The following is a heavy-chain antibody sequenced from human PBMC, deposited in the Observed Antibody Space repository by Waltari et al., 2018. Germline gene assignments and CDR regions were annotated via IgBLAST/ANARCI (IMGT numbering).Heavy chain of an antibody. D-gene: IGHD1-26*01. J-gene: IGHJ4*02. V-gene: IGHV4-39*01. CDR3: IAYTTTRWAVDF. Sequence: AGIRQPAGKGVDWIAIIHYSGGASYNPSPNRRVTLSVDTSRNQFSLKVTSVTAADTAVYYCIAYTTTRWAVDFWGLGTLVIVSS. CDR2: IHYSGGA.